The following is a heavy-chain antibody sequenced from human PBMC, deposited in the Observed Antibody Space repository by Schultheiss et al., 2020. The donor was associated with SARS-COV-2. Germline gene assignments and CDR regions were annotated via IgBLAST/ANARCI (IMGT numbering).Heavy chain of an antibody. J-gene: IGHJ4*02. Sequence: ASVKVSCWASGGTFGTYAVSWVRQAPGQGLEWMGWINPNSGGTNYAQKFQGWVTMTRDASISTAYMELSRLRSDDTAVYYCARGGQWLVRGFHFDYWGQGTLVTVSS. D-gene: IGHD6-19*01. CDR1: GGTFGTYA. CDR2: INPNSGGT. V-gene: IGHV1-2*04. CDR3: ARGGQWLVRGFHFDY.